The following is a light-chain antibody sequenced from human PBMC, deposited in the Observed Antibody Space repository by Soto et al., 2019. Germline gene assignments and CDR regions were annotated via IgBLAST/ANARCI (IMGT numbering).Light chain of an antibody. CDR1: QSIHTS. J-gene: IGKJ5*01. Sequence: VLTQSPATLSLSPGERATLSCRASQSIHTSLAWYQQKSGKPPRLVIYDSTLRANGVPDRFGGSRSGTEFPLTINSLEPEDFAVYYCQQRNVWPPITFCQWTRLEIK. V-gene: IGKV3-11*01. CDR2: DST. CDR3: QQRNVWPPIT.